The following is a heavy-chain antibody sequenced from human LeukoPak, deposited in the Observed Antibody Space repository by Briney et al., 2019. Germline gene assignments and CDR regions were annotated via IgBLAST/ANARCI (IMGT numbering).Heavy chain of an antibody. CDR1: GFTFSTYW. Sequence: GGSLRLSCSASGFTFSTYWMHWVRQAPGKGLVWVARIKGDGSSTIYADSVKGRFTISRDNSKNTLYLQTSSLRAEDTAVYYCARASTTVPNLLDHWGRGTLVTVSS. J-gene: IGHJ4*02. V-gene: IGHV3-74*01. CDR2: IKGDGSST. D-gene: IGHD4-17*01. CDR3: ARASTTVPNLLDH.